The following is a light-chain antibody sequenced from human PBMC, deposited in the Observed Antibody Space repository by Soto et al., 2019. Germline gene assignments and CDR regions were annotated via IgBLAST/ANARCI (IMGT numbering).Light chain of an antibody. J-gene: IGKJ5*01. Sequence: EIVLTQSPATLSVSPGEGATLSCRASQSVGSLLAWYQQKPGQAPRLLIYRASTRAAGLPDRFSGRGSETDFTLTISSLQSEDFAVYYCQQYNKWPITFGQGTRLEIK. V-gene: IGKV3-15*01. CDR3: QQYNKWPIT. CDR2: RAS. CDR1: QSVGSL.